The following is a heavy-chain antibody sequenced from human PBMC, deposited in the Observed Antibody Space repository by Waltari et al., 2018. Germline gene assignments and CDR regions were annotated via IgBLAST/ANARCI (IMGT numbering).Heavy chain of an antibody. J-gene: IGHJ4*02. Sequence: QVPLQESGPGLVKPSETLSLTCVVSGYYISSGYYWGWIRQPPGKGLEWIGNVYHSGTTYYNPSLKSRVTISEDTSENQFSLKLSSVTAADTAVYYCARASYSGYDSYFDSWGQGTVVTVSS. V-gene: IGHV4-38-2*01. CDR3: ARASYSGYDSYFDS. CDR2: VYHSGTT. CDR1: GYYISSGYY. D-gene: IGHD5-12*01.